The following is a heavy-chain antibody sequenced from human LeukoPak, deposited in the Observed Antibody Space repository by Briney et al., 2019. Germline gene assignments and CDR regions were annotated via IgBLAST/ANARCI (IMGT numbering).Heavy chain of an antibody. CDR2: INVILDTA. Sequence: GASVKVSCKASGGAFSSYAISWVRQAPGQGLEWMGRINVILDTANYAQKFQGRVTITADISTSTSYMELSSLRSEDTAVYYCARDQGIGDASDIWGQGTVVTVSS. V-gene: IGHV1-69*04. J-gene: IGHJ3*02. CDR1: GGAFSSYA. CDR3: ARDQGIGDASDI.